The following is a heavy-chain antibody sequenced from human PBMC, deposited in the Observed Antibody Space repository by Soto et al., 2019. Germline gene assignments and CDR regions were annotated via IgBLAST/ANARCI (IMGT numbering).Heavy chain of an antibody. CDR1: GFTFASTS. V-gene: IGHV3-23*01. Sequence: GGSLRLSCETSGFTFASTSMSWVRQAPGKGLEWVSSVTPSGDATYSADPVKGRFTISRDNSKNTLYLQMNSLRVEDTAVYYCAKLTTSWGQGTLVTVSS. CDR3: AKLTTS. CDR2: VTPSGDAT. J-gene: IGHJ5*02.